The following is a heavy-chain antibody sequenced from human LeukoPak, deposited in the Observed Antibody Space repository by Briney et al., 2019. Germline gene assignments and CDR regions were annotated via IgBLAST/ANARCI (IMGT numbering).Heavy chain of an antibody. V-gene: IGHV6-1*01. CDR1: GDSLPSKSSA. J-gene: IGHJ4*02. Sequence: SQALSLTCPISGDSLPSKSSAWNWISQSPSRGLEWLGRTYYRSKWYYDYAVAVKSRISINPDTSKNQFSLQLSSVTPEDTAVYYCARDPVGGSTIFDYWGQGTLVTVSS. D-gene: IGHD1-26*01. CDR2: TYYRSKWYY. CDR3: ARDPVGGSTIFDY.